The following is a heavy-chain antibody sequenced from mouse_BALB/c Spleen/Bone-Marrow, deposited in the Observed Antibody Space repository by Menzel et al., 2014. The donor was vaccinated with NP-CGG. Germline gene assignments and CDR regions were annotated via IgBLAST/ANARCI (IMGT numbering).Heavy chain of an antibody. CDR3: ARHAYYAMDY. V-gene: IGHV5-12-2*01. J-gene: IGHJ4*01. Sequence: EVKVVESGGALVQPGGSLKLSCAASGFTFXSYTMSWVRQTPEKRLEWVAYISNGGGSTYYPDTVKGRFTISRDNAKNTLYLQMSSLKSEDTAMYYCARHAYYAMDYWGQGTSVTVSS. CDR2: ISNGGGST. CDR1: GFTFXSYT.